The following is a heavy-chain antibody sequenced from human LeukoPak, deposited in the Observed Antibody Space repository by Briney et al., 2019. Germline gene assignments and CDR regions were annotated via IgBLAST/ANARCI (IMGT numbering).Heavy chain of an antibody. CDR3: ARHYGDYEGYFDY. CDR1: GFTFSSYW. CDR2: IKQDGSEK. D-gene: IGHD4-17*01. J-gene: IGHJ4*02. Sequence: GGSLRLSCAASGFTFSSYWMSWVRQAPGKGLEWVANIKQDGSEKYYVDPVKGRFTISRDNAKNSLYLQMNSLRAEDTAVYYCARHYGDYEGYFDYWGQGTLVTVSS. V-gene: IGHV3-7*01.